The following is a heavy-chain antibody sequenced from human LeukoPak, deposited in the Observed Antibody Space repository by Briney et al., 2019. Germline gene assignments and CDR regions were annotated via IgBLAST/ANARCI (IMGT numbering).Heavy chain of an antibody. J-gene: IGHJ4*02. D-gene: IGHD3-22*01. Sequence: SVNVSCKASGGTFSSYAISWVRQAPGQGLEWMGGIIPIFGTANYAQKFQGRVTITADESTSTAYMELSSLRSEDTAVYYCASARTPHSSGYYYAFDYWGQGTLVTVSS. CDR1: GGTFSSYA. V-gene: IGHV1-69*13. CDR3: ASARTPHSSGYYYAFDY. CDR2: IIPIFGTA.